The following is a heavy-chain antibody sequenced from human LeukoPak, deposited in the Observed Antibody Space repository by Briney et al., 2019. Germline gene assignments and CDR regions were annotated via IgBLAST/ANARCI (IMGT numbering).Heavy chain of an antibody. CDR3: ARTKTPDYYDSGGSRKNYYYYYGMDV. V-gene: IGHV5-51*01. Sequence: GESLKISCKGSGYSFTSYWIGWVRQMPGKGLEWMGIIYPGDSDTRYSPSFQGQVTISADKSISTAYLQWSSLKASDTAMYYCARTKTPDYYDSGGSRKNYYYYYGMDVWGQGTTVTVSS. CDR1: GYSFTSYW. D-gene: IGHD3-22*01. CDR2: IYPGDSDT. J-gene: IGHJ6*02.